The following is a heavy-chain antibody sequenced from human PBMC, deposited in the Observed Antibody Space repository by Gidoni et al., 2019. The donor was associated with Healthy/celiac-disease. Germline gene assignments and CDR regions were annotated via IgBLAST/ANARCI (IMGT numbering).Heavy chain of an antibody. Sequence: EVQLVESGGGLVKPGGSLRLSCASSGFTFSSYSMNWVRQAPGKGLEWVSSISSSSSYIYYADSVKGRFTISRDNAKNSLYLQMNSLRAEDTAVYYCAREEGSGITGTYGMDVWGQGTTVTVSS. CDR1: GFTFSSYS. CDR3: AREEGSGITGTYGMDV. D-gene: IGHD1-20*01. J-gene: IGHJ6*02. CDR2: ISSSSSYI. V-gene: IGHV3-21*01.